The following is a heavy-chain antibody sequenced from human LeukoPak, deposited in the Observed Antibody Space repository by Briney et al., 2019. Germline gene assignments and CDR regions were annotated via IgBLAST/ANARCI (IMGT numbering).Heavy chain of an antibody. CDR1: GFTFSSYG. J-gene: IGHJ6*03. CDR3: AKDRCSNGIGCYYYYMDV. Sequence: PGGSLRLSCAASGFTFSSYGMSWVRQAPGKGLEWVAYIQYDGSNEQFADSVKGRFSISRDSSKNILYLQVNSLRAEDTAVYYCAKDRCSNGIGCYYYYMDVWGKGTTVTISS. D-gene: IGHD2-8*01. V-gene: IGHV3-30*02. CDR2: IQYDGSNE.